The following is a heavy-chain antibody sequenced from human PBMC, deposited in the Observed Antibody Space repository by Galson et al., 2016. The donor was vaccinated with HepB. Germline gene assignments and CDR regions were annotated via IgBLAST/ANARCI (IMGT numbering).Heavy chain of an antibody. J-gene: IGHJ4*02. CDR2: ISGSGLKT. CDR3: AKFQMAVTGNVGYFDY. CDR1: GFTFDAHA. D-gene: IGHD6-19*01. Sequence: SLRLSCAASGFTFDAHAMNWVRQAPGKGLEWVSAISGSGLKTDYADSVKARFTIFRDNSKNTVSLQMSNLRVGDTAVYYCAKFQMAVTGNVGYFDYWGQGALVTGSS. V-gene: IGHV3-23*01.